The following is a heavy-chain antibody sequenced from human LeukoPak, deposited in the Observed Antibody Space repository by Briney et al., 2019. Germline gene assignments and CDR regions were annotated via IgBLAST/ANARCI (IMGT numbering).Heavy chain of an antibody. CDR2: IKSKINGGTT. D-gene: IGHD6-13*01. CDR1: GFTFGEYA. J-gene: IGHJ4*02. V-gene: IGHV3-49*03. Sequence: GGSLRLSCRPAGFTFGEYALSWFRQAPGKGLQWVGFIKSKINGGTTQYAASVKGRFTISSDDSKGLAYLQMNSLKTEDTAVYYCSRGTWYGGAFDHWGQGTLVTISS. CDR3: SRGTWYGGAFDH.